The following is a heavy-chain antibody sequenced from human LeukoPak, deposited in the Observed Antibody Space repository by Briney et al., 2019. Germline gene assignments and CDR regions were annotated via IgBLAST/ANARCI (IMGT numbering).Heavy chain of an antibody. Sequence: GGSLRLSCAASGFTFSSYSMNWVRQAPGKGLEWVSYISSSGSTIYYADSVKGRFTISRDNAKNSLYLQMNSLRAEDTAVYYCARGVGAPGWFDPWGQGTLVTVSS. J-gene: IGHJ5*02. V-gene: IGHV3-48*04. CDR1: GFTFSSYS. CDR3: ARGVGAPGWFDP. D-gene: IGHD1-26*01. CDR2: ISSSGSTI.